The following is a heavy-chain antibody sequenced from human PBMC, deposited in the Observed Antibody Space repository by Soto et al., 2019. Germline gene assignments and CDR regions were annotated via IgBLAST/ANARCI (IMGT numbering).Heavy chain of an antibody. V-gene: IGHV3-48*02. Sequence: GGSLRLSCAASGFTFSSYGVNWVRKEPGKGLEWVSYISSSSSTIYYADSVKGRFTISGDNAKNSLYLQMNSLRDEDTAVYYCARSPDYYYDSSGYPGTFDYWGQGTLVTVS. CDR2: ISSSSSTI. CDR1: GFTFSSYG. D-gene: IGHD3-22*01. J-gene: IGHJ4*02. CDR3: ARSPDYYYDSSGYPGTFDY.